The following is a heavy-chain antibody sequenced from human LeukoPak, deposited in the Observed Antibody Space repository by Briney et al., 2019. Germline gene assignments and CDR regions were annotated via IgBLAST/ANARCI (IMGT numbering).Heavy chain of an antibody. V-gene: IGHV4-59*08. CDR2: IYYSGST. D-gene: IGHD3-9*01. J-gene: IGHJ4*02. CDR1: GGSISSYY. CDR3: ARGGIRYYDILTSYLAFFDY. Sequence: SETLSLTCTVSGGSISSYYWSWIRQPPGKGLEWIGYIYYSGSTNYNPSLKSRVTISVDTSKNQFSLKLSSVTAADTAVYYCARGGIRYYDILTSYLAFFDYWDQGTLVTVSS.